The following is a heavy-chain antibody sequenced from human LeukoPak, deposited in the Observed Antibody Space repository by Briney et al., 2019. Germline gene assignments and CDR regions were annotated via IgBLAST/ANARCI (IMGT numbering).Heavy chain of an antibody. CDR1: GVTFATSG. D-gene: IGHD3-10*01. CDR3: AKTGPYYFDI. V-gene: IGHV3-23*05. J-gene: IGHJ4*02. CDR2: IGTSYTFR. Sequence: GGSLRLSCELSGVTFATSGMTWVRQAPGEGLDGVGTIGTSYTFRLYTGAVQGRFTISRDNSRNTVYLQMRSLRADDTATYYCAKTGPYYFDIWGQGTQVTVSS.